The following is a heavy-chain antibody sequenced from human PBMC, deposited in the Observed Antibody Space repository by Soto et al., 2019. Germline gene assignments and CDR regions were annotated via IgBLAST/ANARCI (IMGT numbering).Heavy chain of an antibody. Sequence: PSETLSLTCTVSGGSISSGGYYWSWIRQHPGKGLEWIGEINHSGSTNYNPSLKSRVTISVDTSKNQFSLKLSSVTAADTAVYYCARDYYGSGSPPLGYWGQGTLVTVSS. CDR2: INHSGST. CDR3: ARDYYGSGSPPLGY. V-gene: IGHV4-31*03. J-gene: IGHJ4*02. CDR1: GGSISSGGYY. D-gene: IGHD3-10*01.